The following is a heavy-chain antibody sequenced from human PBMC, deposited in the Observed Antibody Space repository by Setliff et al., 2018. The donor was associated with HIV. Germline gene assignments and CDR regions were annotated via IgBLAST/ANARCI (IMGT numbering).Heavy chain of an antibody. CDR1: GETFNGYF. D-gene: IGHD6-13*01. CDR2: IYSSGSP. CDR3: ARHRDPPGTSWIYYYYYMDL. J-gene: IGHJ6*03. V-gene: IGHV4-39*01. Sequence: PSETLSLTCAVYGETFNGYFWTWIRQSPGKRLEWLGSIYSSGSPSYSPSLSSRLTISVDTSKNHVSLRLSSVTAADTGVYYCARHRDPPGTSWIYYYYYMDLWGAGTTVTVSS.